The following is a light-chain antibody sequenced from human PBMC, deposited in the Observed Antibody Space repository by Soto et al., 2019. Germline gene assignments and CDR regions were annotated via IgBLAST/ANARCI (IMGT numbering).Light chain of an antibody. CDR3: QHYNSYSLT. CDR2: DAS. Sequence: DIQMTQSPSTLSASVGDRVTITCRASQSISSWLAWYQQKPGKAPKLLIYDASSLESGVPSRFSGSVSGTEFTLTISRMQPDDFATYYCQHYNSYSLTFGGGTKVEIK. J-gene: IGKJ4*01. V-gene: IGKV1-5*01. CDR1: QSISSW.